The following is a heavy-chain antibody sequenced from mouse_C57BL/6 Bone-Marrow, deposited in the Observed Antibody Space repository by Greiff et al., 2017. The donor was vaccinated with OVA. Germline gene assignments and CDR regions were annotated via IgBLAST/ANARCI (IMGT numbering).Heavy chain of an antibody. J-gene: IGHJ4*01. CDR1: GFTFSDFY. V-gene: IGHV7-1*01. D-gene: IGHD3-2*02. CDR3: SRDSVASSGYVHYYAMDY. CDR2: SRNKANDYTT. Sequence: EVQWVESGGGLVQSGRSLRLSCATSGFTFSDFYMEWVRQAPGKGLEWIAASRNKANDYTTEYSASVKGRFIVSRDTSQSILYLQMNALRAEDTAIYYCSRDSVASSGYVHYYAMDYWGQGTSVTVSS.